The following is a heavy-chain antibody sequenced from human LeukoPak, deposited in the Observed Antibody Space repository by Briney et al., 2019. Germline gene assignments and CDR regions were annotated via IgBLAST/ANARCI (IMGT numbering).Heavy chain of an antibody. CDR2: IYSGGST. CDR1: GFTVGSNY. D-gene: IGHD4-11*01. Sequence: GGSLRLSCAASGFTVGSNYMSWVRQAPGKGLEWVSVIYSGGSTYYADSVKGRFTISRDNSKNTLYLQMNSLRAEDTAVYYCARTNSNYYYYGMDVWGQGTTVTVSS. J-gene: IGHJ6*02. CDR3: ARTNSNYYYYGMDV. V-gene: IGHV3-53*01.